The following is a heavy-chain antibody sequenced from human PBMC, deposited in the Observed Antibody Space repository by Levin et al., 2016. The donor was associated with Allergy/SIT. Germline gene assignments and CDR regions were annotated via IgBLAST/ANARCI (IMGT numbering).Heavy chain of an antibody. D-gene: IGHD3-16*01. V-gene: IGHV1-18*01. Sequence: WVRQAPGQGLEWMGWISAYNGNTNYAQKLQGRVTMTTDTSTSTAYMELRSLRSDDTAVYYCARDLRSFPSWGQYYVYWGQGTLVTVSS. CDR2: ISAYNGNT. J-gene: IGHJ4*02. CDR3: ARDLRSFPSWGQYYVY.